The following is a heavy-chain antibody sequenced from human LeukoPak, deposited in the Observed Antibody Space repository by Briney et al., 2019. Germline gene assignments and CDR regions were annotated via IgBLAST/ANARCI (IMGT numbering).Heavy chain of an antibody. CDR1: GYTFTGYY. Sequence: ASVKVSCKASGYTFTGYYMHWVRQAPGQGLEWMGRINPNSGGTNYAQKFQGRVTMTRDTSISTAYMELSRLRSDDTAVYYCARSTNNGVVIIIVGEPLDYWGQGTLVTVSS. D-gene: IGHD3-3*01. CDR2: INPNSGGT. J-gene: IGHJ4*02. V-gene: IGHV1-2*06. CDR3: ARSTNNGVVIIIVGEPLDY.